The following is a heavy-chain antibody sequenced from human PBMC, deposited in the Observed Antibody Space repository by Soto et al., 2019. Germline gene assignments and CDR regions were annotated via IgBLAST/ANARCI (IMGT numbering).Heavy chain of an antibody. V-gene: IGHV4-34*01. Sequence: QVQLQQWGAGLLKPSETLSLTCQIYGGSFSGYYWSWIRQPPGKGLEWIGEIHQSGDTNYNPSLKCRVTISMDTSKNQFSLKLTSVTAADTAEYYCATVVVVASNLRDDAFDIWGQGTMVTVSS. CDR1: GGSFSGYY. D-gene: IGHD2-15*01. J-gene: IGHJ3*02. CDR2: IHQSGDT. CDR3: ATVVVVASNLRDDAFDI.